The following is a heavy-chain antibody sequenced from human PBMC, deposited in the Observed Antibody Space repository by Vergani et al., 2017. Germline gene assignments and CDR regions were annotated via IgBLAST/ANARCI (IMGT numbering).Heavy chain of an antibody. CDR2: ISARYPST. Sequence: EVQLLQSGGGVIQPGGSVRLSCAASGFTFSACPMTWVRQAPGKGLEWVSAISARYPSTYYADSVKGRFTISRDNSKNTLYLQMNSLRAEDTAVYYCARDGSGWLLGYWGQGTLVTVSS. CDR1: GFTFSACP. CDR3: ARDGSGWLLGY. V-gene: IGHV3-23*01. D-gene: IGHD6-19*01. J-gene: IGHJ4*02.